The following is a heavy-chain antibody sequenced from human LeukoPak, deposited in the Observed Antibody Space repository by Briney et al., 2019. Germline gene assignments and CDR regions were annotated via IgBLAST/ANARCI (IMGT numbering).Heavy chain of an antibody. CDR1: GYSFSNYA. CDR3: ARWGDNFGSGSYTLYYYYMDV. Sequence: GASVKVSCKASGYSFSNYAMNWVRQAPGQGLEWMGWMNPNTGNTGYAQKFQGRVSMTRNTSTSTAYMELSSLRSEDTAVYYCARWGDNFGSGSYTLYYYYMDVWGKGTTVTVSS. V-gene: IGHV1-8*02. J-gene: IGHJ6*03. D-gene: IGHD3-10*01. CDR2: MNPNTGNT.